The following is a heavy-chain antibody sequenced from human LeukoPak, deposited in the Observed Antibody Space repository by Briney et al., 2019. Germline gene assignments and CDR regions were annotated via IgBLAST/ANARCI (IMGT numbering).Heavy chain of an antibody. D-gene: IGHD6-19*01. CDR1: GFTFSDYY. CDR3: ARSGSSGWYDC. J-gene: IGHJ4*02. Sequence: GGSLRLSCAASGFTFSDYYMSWIRQAPGKGLEWVSYISSSSSYTNYADSVKGRFTISRDNAKNSLYLQMNSLRAEDTAVYYCARSGSSGWYDCWGQGTLVTVSS. CDR2: ISSSSSYT. V-gene: IGHV3-11*03.